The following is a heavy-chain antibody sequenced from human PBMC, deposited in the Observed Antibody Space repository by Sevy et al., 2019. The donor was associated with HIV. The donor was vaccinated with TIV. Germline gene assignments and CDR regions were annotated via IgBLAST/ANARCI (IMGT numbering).Heavy chain of an antibody. D-gene: IGHD3-22*01. V-gene: IGHV3-7*01. Sequence: GGSLRLSCATSGFTFSSNWMTWVRQAPGKGLEWVANVKQDMSEKYYADSVKGRFTISRDNAKNSLYLEMNSLRAEDTGVYYCARAQQITMLVVIGGLYFDFWGQGTLVTVSS. J-gene: IGHJ4*02. CDR1: GFTFSSNW. CDR3: ARAQQITMLVVIGGLYFDF. CDR2: VKQDMSEK.